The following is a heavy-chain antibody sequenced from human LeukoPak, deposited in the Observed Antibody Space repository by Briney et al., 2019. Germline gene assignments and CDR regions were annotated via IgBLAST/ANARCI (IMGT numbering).Heavy chain of an antibody. J-gene: IGHJ4*02. CDR2: IIPILGIA. CDR3: ASSGDSSGYSLYYFDY. CDR1: GGTFSSYA. Sequence: ASVKVSCKASGGTFSSYAISWVRQAPGQGLEWMGRIIPILGIANYAQKFQGRVTITADKSTSTAYMELSSLRSEDTAVYYCASSGDSSGYSLYYFDYWGQGALVTVSS. V-gene: IGHV1-69*04. D-gene: IGHD3-22*01.